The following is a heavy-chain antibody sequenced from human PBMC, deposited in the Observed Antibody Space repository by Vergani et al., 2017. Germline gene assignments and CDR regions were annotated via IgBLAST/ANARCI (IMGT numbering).Heavy chain of an antibody. CDR2: ISYDGSNK. J-gene: IGHJ3*02. V-gene: IGHV3-30*18. Sequence: QVQLVQSGAEVKKPGGSLRLSCAASGFTFSSYWMSWVRQAPGKGLEWVAVISYDGSNKYYADSVKGRFTISRDNSKNTLYLQMNSLRAEDTAVYYCAKEINYHTLRAFDIWGQGTMVTVSS. D-gene: IGHD5-24*01. CDR1: GFTFSSYW. CDR3: AKEINYHTLRAFDI.